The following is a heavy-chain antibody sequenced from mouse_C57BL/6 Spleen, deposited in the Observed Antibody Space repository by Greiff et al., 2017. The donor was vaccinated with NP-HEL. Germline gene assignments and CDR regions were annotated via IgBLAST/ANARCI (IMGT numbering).Heavy chain of an antibody. Sequence: EVQLQQSGPELVKPGASVKISCKASGYTFTDYYMNWVKQSHGKSLEWIGDINPNNGGTSYNQKFKGKATLTVDKSSSTAYMELRSLTSEDSAVYYCARPHYYGSSYCYFDVWGTGTTVTVSS. CDR1: GYTFTDYY. CDR3: ARPHYYGSSYCYFDV. J-gene: IGHJ1*03. CDR2: INPNNGGT. V-gene: IGHV1-26*01. D-gene: IGHD1-1*01.